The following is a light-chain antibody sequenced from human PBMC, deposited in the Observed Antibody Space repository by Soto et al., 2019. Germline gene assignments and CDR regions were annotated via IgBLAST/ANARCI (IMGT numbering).Light chain of an antibody. CDR1: QDISNY. CDR2: DAS. Sequence: DIQMPQSPSSLSASVGDRVTITCQASQDISNYLNWYQQKPGKAPKLLIYDASNLETGVPSRFSGSGSGTDFTFTISSLQPEDIATYYCQQYDKLPPWTFGQGTKVEIK. CDR3: QQYDKLPPWT. J-gene: IGKJ1*01. V-gene: IGKV1-33*01.